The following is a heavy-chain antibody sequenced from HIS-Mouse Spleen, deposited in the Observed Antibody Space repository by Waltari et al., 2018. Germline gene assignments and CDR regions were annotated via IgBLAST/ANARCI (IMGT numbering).Heavy chain of an antibody. Sequence: QLQLQESGPGLVKPSETLSLTCTVSGGSISSSSSYRAWNRPPPGKGLEWIGSIYYSGSTYYNPSLKSRVTISVDTSKNQFSLKLSSVTAADTAVYYCAREIPYSSSWYDWYFDLWGRGTLVTVSS. J-gene: IGHJ2*01. V-gene: IGHV4-39*07. CDR1: GGSISSSSSY. CDR3: AREIPYSSSWYDWYFDL. D-gene: IGHD6-13*01. CDR2: IYYSGST.